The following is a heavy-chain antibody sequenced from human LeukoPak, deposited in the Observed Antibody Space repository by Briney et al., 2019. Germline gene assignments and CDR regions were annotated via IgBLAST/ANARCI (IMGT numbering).Heavy chain of an antibody. CDR2: ISSGGNTE. CDR1: GFSFSSYE. D-gene: IGHD3-9*01. J-gene: IGHJ4*02. CDR3: ARDTLNGPFVISLDY. V-gene: IGHV3-48*03. Sequence: GGSLRLSCAASGFSFSSYEMNWVRQAPGKGLEWVSHISSGGNTEYYVDSVRGRFTMSRDNAKNLLFLQMNSLRAEDTAVYYCARDTLNGPFVISLDYWGEGALVTVSS.